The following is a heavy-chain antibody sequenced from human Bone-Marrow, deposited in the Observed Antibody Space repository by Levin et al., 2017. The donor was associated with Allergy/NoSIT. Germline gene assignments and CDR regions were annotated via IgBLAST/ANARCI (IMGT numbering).Heavy chain of an antibody. CDR3: ARTKVAYAEILNGHYDLGFFDY. D-gene: IGHD3-9*01. V-gene: IGHV4-61*02. CDR2: IFTRGTT. CDR1: GASIDSGYYF. J-gene: IGHJ4*02. Sequence: PSETLSLTCTVSGASIDSGYYFWSWIRQPAGKGLEWIGRIFTRGTTVYRPSLKSRVTLSLDTSKNHFSLNMSSVTAADTAVYYCARTKVAYAEILNGHYDLGFFDYWGQGTPVTVSS.